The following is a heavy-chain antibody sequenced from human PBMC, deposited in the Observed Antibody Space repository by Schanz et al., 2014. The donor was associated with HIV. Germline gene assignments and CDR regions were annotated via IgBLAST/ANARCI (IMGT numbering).Heavy chain of an antibody. CDR3: AKDGSRKVRFLEGPGYYLDH. Sequence: QVQLVESGGGVVQPGRSLRLSCAASGFSFSNFGMHWVRQAPGKGLEWVAVISYDGSYTYYADSVRGRFTISRDNSKNTLYVELNSLRPEDTAVYYCAKDGSRKVRFLEGPGYYLDHWGQGALVTVSS. V-gene: IGHV3-30*18. CDR2: ISYDGSYT. D-gene: IGHD3-3*01. CDR1: GFSFSNFG. J-gene: IGHJ1*01.